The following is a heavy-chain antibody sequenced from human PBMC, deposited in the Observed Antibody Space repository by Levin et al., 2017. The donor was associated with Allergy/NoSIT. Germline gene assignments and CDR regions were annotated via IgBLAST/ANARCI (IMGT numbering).Heavy chain of an antibody. CDR3: VKDTAWGGMDV. V-gene: IGHV3-11*01. CDR1: GFTFNNYY. J-gene: IGHJ6*02. Sequence: NSGGSLRLSCAASGFTFNNYYMSWIRQSPEKGLEWVSHITPSGSALYYADSVRDRFTVSRDNAKNSLYLQMNSLRAEDTGVYYCVKDTAWGGMDVWGQGTTVTVSS. CDR2: ITPSGSAL. D-gene: IGHD5-18*01.